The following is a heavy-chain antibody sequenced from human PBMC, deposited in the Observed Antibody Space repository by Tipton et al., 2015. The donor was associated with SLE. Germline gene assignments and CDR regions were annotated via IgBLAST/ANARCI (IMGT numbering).Heavy chain of an antibody. J-gene: IGHJ3*02. Sequence: TLSLTCAVSGYSISSGYYWGWIRQPPGKGLEWIGNVYHSGSTYYNPSLKSRVTISVDTSKNQFSLKLSSVTAADTAVYYCARYLVGAKGDAFDIWGQGTMVTVSS. CDR3: ARYLVGAKGDAFDI. CDR1: GYSISSGYY. D-gene: IGHD1-26*01. V-gene: IGHV4-38-2*01. CDR2: VYHSGST.